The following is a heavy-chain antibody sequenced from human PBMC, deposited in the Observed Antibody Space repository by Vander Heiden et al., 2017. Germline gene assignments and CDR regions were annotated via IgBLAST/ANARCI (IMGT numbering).Heavy chain of an antibody. Sequence: GKGLEWVSAISGSGGSTYYADSVKGRFTISRDNSKNTLYLQMNSLRAEDTAVYYCAKVVVPAAAPFYYYYYGMDVWVQGTTVTVSS. CDR3: AKVVVPAAAPFYYYYYGMDV. CDR2: ISGSGGST. D-gene: IGHD2-2*01. V-gene: IGHV3-23*01. J-gene: IGHJ6*02.